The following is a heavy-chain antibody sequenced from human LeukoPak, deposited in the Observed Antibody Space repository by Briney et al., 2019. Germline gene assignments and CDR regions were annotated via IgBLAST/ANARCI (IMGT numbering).Heavy chain of an antibody. D-gene: IGHD6-19*01. CDR1: GGSISSSNW. CDR2: IYHSGST. CDR3: ARASASSGWNWFDP. J-gene: IGHJ5*02. V-gene: IGHV4-4*02. Sequence: SETLSLTCAVSGGSISSSNWWSWVRQPPGKGLEWIGEIYHSGSTNYNPSLKSRVTISVDKSKNQFSLKLSSVTAADTAVYYCARASASSGWNWFDPWGQGTLVTVSS.